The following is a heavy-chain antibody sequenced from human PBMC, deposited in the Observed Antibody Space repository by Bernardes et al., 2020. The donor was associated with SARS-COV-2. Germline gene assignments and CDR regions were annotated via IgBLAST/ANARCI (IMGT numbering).Heavy chain of an antibody. CDR3: AKGRRGPHLDRITMIVVVIKDDAFDI. Sequence: GGSLRLSCVASGFTFSSYGMHWVRQAPGKGLEWVAVISYDGSNKYYADSVKGRFTISRDNSKNTLYLQMNSLRAEDTAVYYCAKGRRGPHLDRITMIVVVIKDDAFDIWGQGTMVTVSS. J-gene: IGHJ3*02. V-gene: IGHV3-30*18. CDR2: ISYDGSNK. D-gene: IGHD3-22*01. CDR1: GFTFSSYG.